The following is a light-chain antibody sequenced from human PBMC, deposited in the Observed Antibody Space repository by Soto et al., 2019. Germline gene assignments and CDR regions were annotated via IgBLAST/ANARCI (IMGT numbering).Light chain of an antibody. CDR1: GSVSIS. Sequence: EVVLTQSPATLAVSPGEGCTLACRSSGSVSISLAWYQHKPGQPPRLLIYGTSIRATGIPDRFSGSGSGTDFTLTISSLQPEDFATYYCQQANSFLPLTFGGGTKVDIK. CDR3: QQANSFLPLT. CDR2: GTS. J-gene: IGKJ4*01. V-gene: IGKV3D-15*01.